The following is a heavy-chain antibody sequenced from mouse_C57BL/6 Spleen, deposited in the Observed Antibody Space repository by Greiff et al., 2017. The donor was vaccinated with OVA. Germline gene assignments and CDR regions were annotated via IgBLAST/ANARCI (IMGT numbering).Heavy chain of an antibody. V-gene: IGHV1-54*01. J-gene: IGHJ2*01. CDR3: ARWEHYIDY. CDR1: GYSFTNYL. Sequence: QVQLQQSGAELVRPGPSVKVSCKASGYSFTNYLIEWVKQRPGQGLEWIGVINPGRGGTNYNEKFKGKATLTADKSSSTAYMQLSSLTSEDSAVYFSARWEHYIDYWGQGTTLTVSS. D-gene: IGHD2-12*01. CDR2: INPGRGGT.